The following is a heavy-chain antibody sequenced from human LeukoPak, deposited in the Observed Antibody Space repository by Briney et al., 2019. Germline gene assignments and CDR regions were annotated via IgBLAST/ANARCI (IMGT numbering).Heavy chain of an antibody. Sequence: ASVKVSCKASGYTFTSYFMHWVRPAPGQGLDWMGIINPSGGSTSYAQKFQGRVTMTRDTSTSTVYMELSSLRSEDTAVYYCARDSADYGDYDYWGQGTLVTVSS. D-gene: IGHD4-17*01. CDR1: GYTFTSYF. J-gene: IGHJ4*02. CDR2: INPSGGST. V-gene: IGHV1-46*01. CDR3: ARDSADYGDYDY.